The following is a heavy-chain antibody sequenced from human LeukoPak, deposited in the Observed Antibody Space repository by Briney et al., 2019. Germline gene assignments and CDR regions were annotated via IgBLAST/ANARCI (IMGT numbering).Heavy chain of an antibody. CDR1: GGSISSSSYY. D-gene: IGHD3-10*01. J-gene: IGHJ4*02. CDR3: ARHLLRGYYGFES. Sequence: PSETLSLTCTVSGGSISSSSYYWGWIRQPPGKGLEWIGSIYYSGSTYYNPSLKSRVTISVDTSKNQFSLKLSSVTAADTAVYHCARHLLRGYYGFESWGQGTLVTVSS. CDR2: IYYSGST. V-gene: IGHV4-39*01.